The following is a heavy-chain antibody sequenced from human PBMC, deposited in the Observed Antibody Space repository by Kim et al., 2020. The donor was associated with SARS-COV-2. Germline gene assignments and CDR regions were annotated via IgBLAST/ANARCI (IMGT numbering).Heavy chain of an antibody. CDR3: ARVWGLVPAAMRGYFDY. Sequence: SETLSLTCAVYGGSFSGYYWSWIRQPPGKGLEWIGEINHSGSTNYNPSLKSRVTISVDTSKNQFSLKLSSVTAADTAVYYCARVWGLVPAAMRGYFDYWGQGTLVTVSS. V-gene: IGHV4-34*01. J-gene: IGHJ4*02. CDR2: INHSGST. CDR1: GGSFSGYY. D-gene: IGHD2-2*01.